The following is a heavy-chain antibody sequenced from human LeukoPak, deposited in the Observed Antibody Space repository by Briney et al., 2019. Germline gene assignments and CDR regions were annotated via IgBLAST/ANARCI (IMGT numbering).Heavy chain of an antibody. J-gene: IGHJ3*02. D-gene: IGHD6-25*01. CDR1: GFTFSSYG. CDR2: ISSISTYT. CDR3: ARDSASGLTFDI. V-gene: IGHV3-21*01. Sequence: GGSLRLSCAASGFTFSSYGMNWVRQAPGKGPEWVSSISSISTYTHYADSVKGRFTISRDNAKNSLYLQMNSLRAEDTAVYYCARDSASGLTFDIWGQGTMVTVSS.